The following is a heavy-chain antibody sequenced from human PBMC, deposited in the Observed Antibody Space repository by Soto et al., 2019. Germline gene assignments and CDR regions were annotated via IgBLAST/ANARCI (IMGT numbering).Heavy chain of an antibody. D-gene: IGHD2-21*02. CDR3: ARSIVVVTAADY. CDR2: INAGNGNT. CDR1: GYTFTSYA. Sequence: ASVKVSCKASGYTFTSYAMHWVRQAPGQRLEWMGWINAGNGNTKYSQKFQGRVTITRDTSASTAYMELSSLRSEDTAVYYCARSIVVVTAADYWGQGTLVTLL. V-gene: IGHV1-3*01. J-gene: IGHJ4*02.